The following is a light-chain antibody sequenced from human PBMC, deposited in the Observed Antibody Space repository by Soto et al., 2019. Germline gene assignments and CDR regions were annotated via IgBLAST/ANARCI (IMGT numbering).Light chain of an antibody. CDR1: SSDVGGYNY. CDR2: EVS. J-gene: IGLJ2*01. Sequence: QSALTQPASVSGSPGQSITISCTGTSSDVGGYNYVSWYQQHPGKAPKLMIYEVSNWPSGVSNRFSGSKSGNTASLTISGLQPEDEADYYCSSFTTSSTVVFGGGTKLTVL. V-gene: IGLV2-14*01. CDR3: SSFTTSSTVV.